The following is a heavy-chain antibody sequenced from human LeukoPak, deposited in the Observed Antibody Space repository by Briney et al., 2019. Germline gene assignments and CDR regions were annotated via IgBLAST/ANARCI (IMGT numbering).Heavy chain of an antibody. V-gene: IGHV3-23*01. CDR1: GFTFSTYA. CDR3: AKDDLLGPFDY. D-gene: IGHD3-16*01. CDR2: ISGSGGST. Sequence: PGGSLRLSCAASGFTFSTYAMSWVRQTPEKGLEWVSAISGSGGSTYYADSVKGRFTISRDNSKNTLYLQMNSLRAEDTAVYYCAKDDLLGPFDYWGQGTLVTVSS. J-gene: IGHJ4*02.